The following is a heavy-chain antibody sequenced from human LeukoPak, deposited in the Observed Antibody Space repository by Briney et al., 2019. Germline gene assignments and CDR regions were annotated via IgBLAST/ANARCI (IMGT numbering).Heavy chain of an antibody. V-gene: IGHV3-21*06. CDR2: ITSRSSYI. D-gene: IGHD3-10*01. Sequence: KSGGSLRLSCAASGFTFRSYSMNWVRRAPGKGLEWVSSITSRSSYIYYADSVKGRFTISRDNAKNTLYLQMNSLRAEDTALYYCARAPGGTMVLDYWGQGTLVTVSS. J-gene: IGHJ4*02. CDR1: GFTFRSYS. CDR3: ARAPGGTMVLDY.